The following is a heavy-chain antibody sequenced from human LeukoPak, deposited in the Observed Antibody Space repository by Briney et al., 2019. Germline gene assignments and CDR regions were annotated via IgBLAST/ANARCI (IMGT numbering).Heavy chain of an antibody. J-gene: IGHJ4*02. D-gene: IGHD3-16*02. CDR1: GFTFSNSD. Sequence: HPGGSLRLSCAASGFTFSNSDMNWVHQAPGKGLEWVANIKQDGSEKYYVDSVKGRFTISRDNAKNSLYLETNSLRAEDTAVYYCARDLGDYVWGSYRYLGIDYWGQGTLVTVSS. CDR3: ARDLGDYVWGSYRYLGIDY. V-gene: IGHV3-7*01. CDR2: IKQDGSEK.